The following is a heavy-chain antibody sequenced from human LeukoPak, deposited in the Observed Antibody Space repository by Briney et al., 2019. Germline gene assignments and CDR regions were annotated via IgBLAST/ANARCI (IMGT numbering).Heavy chain of an antibody. V-gene: IGHV3-9*03. J-gene: IGHJ3*02. CDR2: ISWDNGSI. CDR3: AKDRGYSGYDAFDI. Sequence: PGGTLRLYCAASGFTIDDYAMHWLRQAPGKGLEWFSGISWDNGSIGYGDTGKGLFTISRANAKDSLYLQINSVEAEDMALYDCAKDRGYSGYDAFDIWGQGAMVTVSS. D-gene: IGHD5-12*01. CDR1: GFTIDDYA.